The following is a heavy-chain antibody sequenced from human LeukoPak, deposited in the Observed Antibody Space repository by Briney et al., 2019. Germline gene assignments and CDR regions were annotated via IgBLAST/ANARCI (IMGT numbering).Heavy chain of an antibody. J-gene: IGHJ4*02. Sequence: PGGSLRLSCAASGFTFSNAWMSWVRQAPGRGLEWVGRIKSKTDGGTTDYAAPVKGRFTISRDDSKNTLYLQMNSLKTEDTAVYYCTTDHDYYGSGSKDNDYWGQGTLVTVSS. CDR1: GFTFSNAW. CDR2: IKSKTDGGTT. CDR3: TTDHDYYGSGSKDNDY. D-gene: IGHD3-10*01. V-gene: IGHV3-15*01.